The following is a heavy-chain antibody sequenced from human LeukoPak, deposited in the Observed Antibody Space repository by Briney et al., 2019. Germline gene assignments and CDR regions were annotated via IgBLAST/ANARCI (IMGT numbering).Heavy chain of an antibody. Sequence: GASVKVSCMASGYTFTNYAMNWVRQAPGQGLEWMGWINTNTGNPTYAQDFTGRFVFSLDTSVSTAYLQISSLKADDTAVYYCARDPMGYCSSTSCYPSAFDIWGQGAMVTVSS. J-gene: IGHJ3*02. CDR1: GYTFTNYA. V-gene: IGHV7-4-1*02. CDR3: ARDPMGYCSSTSCYPSAFDI. CDR2: INTNTGNP. D-gene: IGHD2-2*01.